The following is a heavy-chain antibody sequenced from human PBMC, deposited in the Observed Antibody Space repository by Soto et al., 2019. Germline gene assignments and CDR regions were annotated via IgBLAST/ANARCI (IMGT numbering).Heavy chain of an antibody. CDR1: GYNFINYG. J-gene: IGHJ4*02. CDR2: IRVHKGNT. D-gene: IGHD3-10*01. Sequence: VKVSCKASGYNFINYGITWVRQAPGQGLEWMGWIRVHKGNTNYAQKFQGRVTMSTDTSTSTAYMELRSLRPDDTAVYYCVRDLDGSGSYYTDYWGPGTLVTVSS. V-gene: IGHV1-18*01. CDR3: VRDLDGSGSYYTDY.